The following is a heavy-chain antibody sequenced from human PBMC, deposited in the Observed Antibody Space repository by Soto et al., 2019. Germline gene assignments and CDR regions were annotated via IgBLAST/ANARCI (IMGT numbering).Heavy chain of an antibody. CDR1: GFTFTSSA. V-gene: IGHV1-58*01. D-gene: IGHD6-13*01. CDR2: IVVGSCNT. Sequence: ASVKVSCKASGFTFTSSAVQWVRQARGQRLEWIGWIVVGSCNTNYAQKFQERVTITRDMSTSTAYMELSSLRSEDTAVYYCAARIAAAGTDAFDIWGQGTMVTVSS. J-gene: IGHJ3*02. CDR3: AARIAAAGTDAFDI.